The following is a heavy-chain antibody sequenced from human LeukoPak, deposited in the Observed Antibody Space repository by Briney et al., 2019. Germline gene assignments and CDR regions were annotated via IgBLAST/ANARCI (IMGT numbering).Heavy chain of an antibody. CDR1: GFTFSSYA. CDR2: ISYDGSNK. Sequence: GRSLRLSCAASGFTFSSYAMHWVRQAPGKGLEWVAVISYDGSNKYYADSVKGRFTISRDNSKNTLYLQMNSLRAEDTAVYYCARERGDYYDSSGYRYWGQGTLVTVSS. V-gene: IGHV3-30-3*01. CDR3: ARERGDYYDSSGYRY. D-gene: IGHD3-22*01. J-gene: IGHJ4*02.